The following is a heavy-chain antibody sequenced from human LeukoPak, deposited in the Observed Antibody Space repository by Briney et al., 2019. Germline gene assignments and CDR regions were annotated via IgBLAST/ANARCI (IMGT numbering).Heavy chain of an antibody. Sequence: HAGGSLRLSCAASGFTFSSYAMHWVRQAPGKGLEWVSYISSSATTIYYADSVKGRFTISRDNAKNSLYLQMNSLRAEDTAVYYCAKVGRLNKPGGWGQGTLVTVSA. J-gene: IGHJ4*02. D-gene: IGHD1/OR15-1a*01. CDR1: GFTFSSYA. CDR2: ISSSATTI. V-gene: IGHV3-48*03. CDR3: AKVGRLNKPGG.